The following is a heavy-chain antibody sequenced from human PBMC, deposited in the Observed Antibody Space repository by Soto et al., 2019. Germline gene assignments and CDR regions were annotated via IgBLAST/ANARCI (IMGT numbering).Heavy chain of an antibody. V-gene: IGHV3-23*01. CDR2: ISGSGGST. CDR3: AKSLRWWDFWSGYYSDY. Sequence: PGGSLRLSCAASGFTFSSYAMSWVRQAPGKGLEWVSAISGSGGSTYYADSVKGRFTISRDNSKNTLYLQMNSLRAEDTAVYYCAKSLRWWDFWSGYYSDYWGQGTLVTVSS. J-gene: IGHJ4*02. CDR1: GFTFSSYA. D-gene: IGHD3-3*01.